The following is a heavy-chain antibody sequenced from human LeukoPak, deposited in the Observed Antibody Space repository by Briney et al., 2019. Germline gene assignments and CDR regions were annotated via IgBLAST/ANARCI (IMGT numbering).Heavy chain of an antibody. CDR2: ISGSGDNT. CDR3: AKGPRTVRFGDRHKGMFDY. D-gene: IGHD3-10*01. V-gene: IGHV3-23*01. J-gene: IGHJ4*02. CDR1: GFTFNNYG. Sequence: GGSLRLSCGASGFTFNNYGMNWVRQAPGKGLEWVSAISGSGDNTYYADSVKGRFTISRDNSKNTLYLQMNSLRAEDTAVYYCAKGPRTVRFGDRHKGMFDYWGQGTLVTVSS.